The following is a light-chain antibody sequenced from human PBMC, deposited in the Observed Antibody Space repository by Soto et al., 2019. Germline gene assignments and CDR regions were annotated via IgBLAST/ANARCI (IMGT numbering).Light chain of an antibody. J-gene: IGKJ1*01. CDR1: QSISSY. Sequence: DIQMTQSPSSLSASVGDRVTITCRASQSISSYLNWYQQKPGKAPKLLIYAASTLQSGVPSRFSGSGSGTDFTLTISCLQSEDFATYYCQQYYSYPPWTFGQGTRWIS. CDR2: AAS. V-gene: IGKV1-39*01. CDR3: QQYYSYPPWT.